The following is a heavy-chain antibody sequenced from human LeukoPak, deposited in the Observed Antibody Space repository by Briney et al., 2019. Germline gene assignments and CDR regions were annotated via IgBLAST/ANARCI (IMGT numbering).Heavy chain of an antibody. D-gene: IGHD6-25*01. CDR1: GFTFSTYA. V-gene: IGHV3-23*01. J-gene: IGHJ4*02. Sequence: GGSLRLSCAASGFTFSTYAMTWVRQAPGKGLKWVSAISGSGGNTYYANSVKGRFTISRDNSMNTLYLQMNSLRAEDTAIYYCAKDSLPTSGCRGYFDYWGQGTLVTVSS. CDR3: AKDSLPTSGCRGYFDY. CDR2: ISGSGGNT.